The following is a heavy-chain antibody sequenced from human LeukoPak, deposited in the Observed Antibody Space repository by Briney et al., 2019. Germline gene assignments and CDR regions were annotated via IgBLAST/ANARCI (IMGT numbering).Heavy chain of an antibody. D-gene: IGHD5-12*01. CDR1: GYTFTSYA. CDR2: INAGNGNT. Sequence: GASVTVSCTASGYTFTSYAMHWVRQAPGQRLEWMGWINAGNGNTKYSQKFQGRVTITRDTSASTAYMELSSLRSEDTAVYYCARESTYSGYDLADYWGQGTLVTVSS. J-gene: IGHJ4*02. V-gene: IGHV1-3*01. CDR3: ARESTYSGYDLADY.